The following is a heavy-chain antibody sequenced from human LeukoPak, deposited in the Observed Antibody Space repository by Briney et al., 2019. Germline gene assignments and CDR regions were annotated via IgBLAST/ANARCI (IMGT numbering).Heavy chain of an antibody. CDR1: GFTFSSYG. CDR3: ARGTPIMDYDNSARDH. V-gene: IGHV3-30*02. J-gene: IGHJ4*02. CDR2: IRYDGSNK. D-gene: IGHD3-22*01. Sequence: PGGSLRLSCAASGFTFSSYGMHWVRQAPGKGLEWVAFIRYDGSNKCYADSVKGRFTISRDNSRNTLYLQMNSLTVEDTAVYYCARGTPIMDYDNSARDHWGQGTLVTVSS.